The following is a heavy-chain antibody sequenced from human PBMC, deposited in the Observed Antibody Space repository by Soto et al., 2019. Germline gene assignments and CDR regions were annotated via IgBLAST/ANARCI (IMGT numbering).Heavy chain of an antibody. D-gene: IGHD6-13*01. J-gene: IGHJ5*02. CDR1: GGSFSGYY. CDR2: INDSGST. V-gene: IGHV4-34*01. Sequence: QVQLQQWGAGLLKPSETLSLTCAVYGGSFSGYYWSWIRQPQGTGRRGMGEINDSGSTNNNPSLKSRVTISVDTSKNQFSLKLSSVTAADTATVYYCARGRKQQLVRSDWIDPWGQGTLVTVSS. CDR3: ARGRKQQLVRSDWIDP.